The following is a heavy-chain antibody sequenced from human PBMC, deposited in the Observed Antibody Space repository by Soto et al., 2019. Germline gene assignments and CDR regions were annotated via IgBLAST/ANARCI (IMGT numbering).Heavy chain of an antibody. Sequence: GGSLRLSCSASGFTFSSYAMHWVRQAPGKGLEYVSAISSNGGSTYYADSVKGRFTISRDNSKNTLYLQMSSLRAEDTAVYYCVMGQHQENYYYSGTDVWGQGTTVTVSS. J-gene: IGHJ6*02. D-gene: IGHD6-13*01. CDR1: GFTFSSYA. V-gene: IGHV3-64D*08. CDR2: ISSNGGST. CDR3: VMGQHQENYYYSGTDV.